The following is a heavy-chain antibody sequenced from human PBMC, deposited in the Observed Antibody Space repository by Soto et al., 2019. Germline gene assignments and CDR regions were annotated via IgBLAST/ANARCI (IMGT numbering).Heavy chain of an antibody. J-gene: IGHJ5*02. CDR2: ISYSGTT. CDR1: GDPISSNHNY. CDR3: ARGRGYSYGLDP. V-gene: IGHV4-30-4*01. D-gene: IGHD5-18*01. Sequence: SETLSLTCTVSGDPISSNHNYWSWIRQPPGEGLEWIGFISYSGTTSYSPSLKSQVAISLDTSKNQFSLSLSSVTAADTAVYYCARGRGYSYGLDPWGQGTLVSVS.